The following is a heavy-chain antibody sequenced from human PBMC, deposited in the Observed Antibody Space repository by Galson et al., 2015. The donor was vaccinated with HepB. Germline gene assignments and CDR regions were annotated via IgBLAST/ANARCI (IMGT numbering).Heavy chain of an antibody. CDR2: INPNSGAT. J-gene: IGHJ5*02. D-gene: IGHD3-3*01. CDR1: GHTFTGCY. Sequence: SVKVSCKASGHTFTGCYMHWVRQAPGQGLEWMGWINPNSGATNYAQKFQGRVTMTTDSSIRTAYMELSTLRSADTAVYYCARAGNGLRFLERLSGPNWFDPWGQGTLVTVSS. V-gene: IGHV1-2*02. CDR3: ARAGNGLRFLERLSGPNWFDP.